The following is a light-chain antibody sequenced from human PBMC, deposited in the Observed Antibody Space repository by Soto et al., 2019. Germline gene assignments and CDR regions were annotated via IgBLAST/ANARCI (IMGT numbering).Light chain of an antibody. CDR2: DVK. CDR3: CSYAGDYTFV. Sequence: QSALTQPRSVSGSPGQSVTISCTGTSSDVGGYNYVTWYQQYPGKAPKVMIYDVKTRPSGVPDRFSGSKSGNTASLTISGLQAEDEADYYCCSYAGDYTFVFGTGTKLTAL. CDR1: SSDVGGYNY. V-gene: IGLV2-11*01. J-gene: IGLJ1*01.